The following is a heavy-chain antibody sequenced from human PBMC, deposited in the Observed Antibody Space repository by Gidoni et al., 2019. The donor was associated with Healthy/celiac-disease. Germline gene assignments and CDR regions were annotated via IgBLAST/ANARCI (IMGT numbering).Heavy chain of an antibody. D-gene: IGHD1-7*01. CDR1: GFTFSSYA. Sequence: QVQLVESGGGVVQPGRSLSLSCAASGFTFSSYAMHWVRQAPGKGLEWVAVISYDGSNKYYADSVKGRFTISRDNSKNTLYLQMNSLRAEDTAVYYCARGELRAEFDYWGQGTLVTVSS. CDR2: ISYDGSNK. V-gene: IGHV3-30-3*01. CDR3: ARGELRAEFDY. J-gene: IGHJ4*02.